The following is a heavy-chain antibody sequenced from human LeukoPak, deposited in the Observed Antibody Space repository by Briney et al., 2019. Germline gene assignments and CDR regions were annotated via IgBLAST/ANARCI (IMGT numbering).Heavy chain of an antibody. CDR2: INHSGST. CDR3: AREDDPFLKYNWFDP. CDR1: GGSFSGYY. V-gene: IGHV4-34*01. J-gene: IGHJ5*02. Sequence: SETLSLTCAVYGGSFSGYYWSWIRQPPGKGLEWIGEINHSGSTNYNPSLKSRVTISVDTSKNQFSLKLSSVTAADTAVYYCAREDDPFLKYNWFDPWGQGTLVTVSS. D-gene: IGHD2-15*01.